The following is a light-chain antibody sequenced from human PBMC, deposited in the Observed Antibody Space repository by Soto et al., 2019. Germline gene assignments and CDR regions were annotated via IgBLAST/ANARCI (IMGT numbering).Light chain of an antibody. CDR2: GAS. V-gene: IGKV3-20*01. Sequence: ENVLTQSPGTLSLSPGERATLSCRASQTVSSYLTWYQQRPGQAPRLLIYGASKRATGIPDRLSGSGSGTDFTLTISRLEPEDFALYYCQQYGTSPITFGQGTRLEIK. CDR3: QQYGTSPIT. CDR1: QTVSSY. J-gene: IGKJ5*01.